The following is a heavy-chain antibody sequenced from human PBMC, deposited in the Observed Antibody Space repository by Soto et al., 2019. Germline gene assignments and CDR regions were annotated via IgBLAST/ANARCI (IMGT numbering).Heavy chain of an antibody. CDR1: GGSISSYY. CDR3: ASRYGGNFDY. J-gene: IGHJ4*02. CDR2: IYYSGST. V-gene: IGHV4-59*01. D-gene: IGHD1-26*01. Sequence: QVQLQESGPGLVKPSETLFLTCTVSGGSISSYYWSWIRQPPGKGLEWIGYIYYSGSTNYNPSLKSRVTISVDTSKNQFSLKLSSGTAADTAVYYCASRYGGNFDYWGQGTLVTVSS.